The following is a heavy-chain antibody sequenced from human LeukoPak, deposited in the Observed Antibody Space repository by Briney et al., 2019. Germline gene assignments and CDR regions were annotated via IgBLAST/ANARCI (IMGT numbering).Heavy chain of an antibody. CDR2: IYYTGST. D-gene: IGHD1-26*01. V-gene: IGHV4-59*01. J-gene: IGHJ6*02. CDR3: ARAEYSGSYYYYYYGMDV. CDR1: GGSISSYY. Sequence: SETLSLTCTVSGGSISSYYWSWIRQPPGKGLEWIGYIYYTGSTNYNPSLKSRVTISVDTSKNQFSLKLSSVTAADTAVYYCARAEYSGSYYYYYYGMDVWGQGTTVTVSS.